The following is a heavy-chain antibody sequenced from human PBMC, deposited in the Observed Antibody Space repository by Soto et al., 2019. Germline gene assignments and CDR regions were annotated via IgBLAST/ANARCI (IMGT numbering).Heavy chain of an antibody. V-gene: IGHV1-18*01. J-gene: IGHJ4*01. CDR2: ISAYNGKT. D-gene: IGHD2-15*01. CDR1: GYTFTSDG. Sequence: ASVKVSCKASGYTFTSDGIRWGRRAPGQGLERMGWISAYNGKTNYAQKLRGRVTMTTDKSTSTAYMQLRSLRSDYTAVYYCASRDCSGGSCYPSSMGYWG. CDR3: ASRDCSGGSCYPSSMGY.